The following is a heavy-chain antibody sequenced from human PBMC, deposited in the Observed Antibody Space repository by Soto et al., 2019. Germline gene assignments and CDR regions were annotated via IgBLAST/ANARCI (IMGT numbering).Heavy chain of an antibody. CDR2: ITPSSAYI. V-gene: IGHV3-21*01. CDR3: VRSGTARLLRHSWFDT. J-gene: IGHJ5*02. CDR1: GFTFNTYD. D-gene: IGHD2-21*01. Sequence: EVQLVESGGGLVKPGGSLRLSCAASGFTFNTYDMNWVGQAPGKGLEWVSSITPSSAYIYYADSLKGRITISIENAKNSLCLQMDSLRAEDTAVYYCVRSGTARLLRHSWFDTWGQGTLVTVSS.